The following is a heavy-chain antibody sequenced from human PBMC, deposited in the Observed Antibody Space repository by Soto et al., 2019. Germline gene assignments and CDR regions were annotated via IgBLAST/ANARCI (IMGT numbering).Heavy chain of an antibody. Sequence: QVQLVESGGGVVQPGRSLRLSCAVSGFTFSSYGMHWVRQAPGKGLEWVAVIWYDGSNKYYADSVKGRFTISRDNSKNTLYLQMNSLRAEDTAVYYCARDSRGYSYGTFDYWGQGTLVTVSS. CDR3: ARDSRGYSYGTFDY. CDR1: GFTFSSYG. D-gene: IGHD5-18*01. CDR2: IWYDGSNK. J-gene: IGHJ4*02. V-gene: IGHV3-33*01.